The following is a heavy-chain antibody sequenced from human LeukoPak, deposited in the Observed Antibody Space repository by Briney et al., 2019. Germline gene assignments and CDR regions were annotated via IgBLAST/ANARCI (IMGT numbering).Heavy chain of an antibody. CDR1: GFTFDDYT. CDR3: AKEAEGYSSSHDAFDI. D-gene: IGHD6-13*01. CDR2: ISWDGGST. Sequence: GGSLRLSCAASGFTFDDYTMHWVRQAPGKGLEWVSLISWDGGSTYYADSVKGRFTISRDNSKNSLYLQMNSLRTEDTALYYCAKEAEGYSSSHDAFDIWGQGTMVTVSS. V-gene: IGHV3-43*01. J-gene: IGHJ3*02.